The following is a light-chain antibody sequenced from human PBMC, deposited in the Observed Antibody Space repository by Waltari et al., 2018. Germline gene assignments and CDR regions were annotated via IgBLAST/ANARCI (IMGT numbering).Light chain of an antibody. Sequence: QSVLTQPPSASGTPGQRVTISCSGRSSNIGSNYVYWYPQLPGTAPKLLIYRNNQRPSGVPDRFSGSKSGTSASLAISGLRSEDEADFYCAAWDDSLSGPVFGGGTMLTVL. V-gene: IGLV1-47*01. J-gene: IGLJ2*01. CDR1: SSNIGSNY. CDR2: RNN. CDR3: AAWDDSLSGPV.